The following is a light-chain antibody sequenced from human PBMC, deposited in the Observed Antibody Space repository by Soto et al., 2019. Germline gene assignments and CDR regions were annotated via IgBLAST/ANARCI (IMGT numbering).Light chain of an antibody. Sequence: EIVMTQSPVTLSVSPGEKATLSCRASQTIRSDLAWYQQKPGQAPRLLISDASTRATGIPARFNGSGSGTEFTLAISSLQSEEFAIYYCHQYNTWPLTFGGGTKVEIK. J-gene: IGKJ4*01. CDR1: QTIRSD. CDR3: HQYNTWPLT. V-gene: IGKV3-15*01. CDR2: DAS.